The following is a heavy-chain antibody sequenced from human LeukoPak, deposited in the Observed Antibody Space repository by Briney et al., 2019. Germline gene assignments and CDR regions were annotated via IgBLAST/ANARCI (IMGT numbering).Heavy chain of an antibody. CDR2: ISSSSDYI. CDR1: GFTFNNYI. J-gene: IGHJ6*03. CDR3: ARSGIKMVRGVIIKSPYHMDV. V-gene: IGHV3-21*01. Sequence: GGSLRLSCAASGFTFNNYIMNWVRQAPGKGLEWVSSISSSSDYIYYVDSVKGRFTISRDDAKNSLSLQMNSLRAEDTAVYYCARSGIKMVRGVIIKSPYHMDVWGKGTTVTVSS. D-gene: IGHD3-10*01.